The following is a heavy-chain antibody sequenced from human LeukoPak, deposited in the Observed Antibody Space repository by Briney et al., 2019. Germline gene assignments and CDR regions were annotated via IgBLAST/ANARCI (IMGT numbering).Heavy chain of an antibody. Sequence: SETLSLTCAVSGYSISSGYYWGWIRQPPGKGLEWIVIIYRSGSTYYNPSLKSRVTISVDTSTNQFSLTMTSVTAADTAVYYCARQSTYDFWSGYYRGDPNWFDPWGQGTLVTVSS. D-gene: IGHD3-3*01. V-gene: IGHV4-38-2*01. CDR1: GYSISSGYY. J-gene: IGHJ5*02. CDR2: IYRSGST. CDR3: ARQSTYDFWSGYYRGDPNWFDP.